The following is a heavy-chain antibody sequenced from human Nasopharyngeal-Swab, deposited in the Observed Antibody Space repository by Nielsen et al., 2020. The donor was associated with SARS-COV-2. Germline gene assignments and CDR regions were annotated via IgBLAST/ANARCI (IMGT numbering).Heavy chain of an antibody. D-gene: IGHD6-19*01. CDR1: GFTFSSYA. CDR3: AKGASSGWYGGYYMDV. CDR2: ISGSGGST. J-gene: IGHJ6*03. V-gene: IGHV3-23*01. Sequence: GGSLRLSCAASGFTFSSYAMSWVRQAPGKGLEWVSAISGSGGSTYYADSVKGRFTISRDNSKNTLYLQMNSLRAEDTAVYYCAKGASSGWYGGYYMDVWGKGITVTVSS.